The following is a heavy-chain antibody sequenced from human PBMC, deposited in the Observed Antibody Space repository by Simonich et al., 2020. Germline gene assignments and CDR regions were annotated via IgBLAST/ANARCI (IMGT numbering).Heavy chain of an antibody. CDR2: IYYSGCT. D-gene: IGHD1-26*01. CDR3: ARSLGYYYYYYGMDV. Sequence: QVQLQESGPGLVKPSETLSLTCTVSGGSISSYYWSWIRQPPGKGLEWIGYIYYSGCTNYNPSLKSRVTISVDTSKNQFSRKLSSVTAADTAVYYCARSLGYYYYYYGMDVWGQGTTVTVSS. J-gene: IGHJ6*02. CDR1: GGSISSYY. V-gene: IGHV4-59*08.